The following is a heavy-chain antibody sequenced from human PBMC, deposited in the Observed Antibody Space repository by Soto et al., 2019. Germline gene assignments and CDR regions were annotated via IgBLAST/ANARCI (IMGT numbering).Heavy chain of an antibody. CDR3: ARSWLSERPSAFDI. CDR2: IYYSGST. D-gene: IGHD6-19*01. CDR1: GGSISSSSYY. J-gene: IGHJ3*02. V-gene: IGHV4-39*01. Sequence: PSETLSLACTVSGGSISSSSYYWGWIRQPPGKGLEWIGSIYYSGSTYYNPSLKSRVTISVDTSKNQFSLKLSSVTAADTAVYYCARSWLSERPSAFDIWGHVPIVTGSS.